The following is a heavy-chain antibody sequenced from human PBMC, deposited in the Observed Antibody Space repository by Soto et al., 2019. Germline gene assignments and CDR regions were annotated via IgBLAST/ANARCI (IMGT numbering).Heavy chain of an antibody. D-gene: IGHD3-22*01. V-gene: IGHV4-31*03. Sequence: PSETLSLTCTVSGVSIYSGGYYWSWIRQYPGKGLEWVGCVYYSGNAYYNPSLRRRVTIPLKTSKYQFYLVLDSMSAADTAVYYCARYPFGGYSDTSGYYSFRGQATLGTVSS. CDR1: GVSIYSGGYY. J-gene: IGHJ4*02. CDR2: VYYSGNA. CDR3: ARYPFGGYSDTSGYYSF.